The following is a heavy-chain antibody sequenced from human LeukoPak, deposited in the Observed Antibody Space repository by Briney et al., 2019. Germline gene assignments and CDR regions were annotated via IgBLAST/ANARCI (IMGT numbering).Heavy chain of an antibody. CDR3: ARTTKTPWGPVYYYYYMDV. Sequence: GASVKVSCKASGYTFTGYYMHWVRQAPGQGLEWMGWFNPNSGGTNYAQKFQGRVTMTRDTSISTAYMELSRLRSDDTAVYYCARTTKTPWGPVYYYYYMDVWGKGTTVTVSS. CDR2: FNPNSGGT. CDR1: GYTFTGYY. V-gene: IGHV1-2*02. J-gene: IGHJ6*03. D-gene: IGHD3-16*01.